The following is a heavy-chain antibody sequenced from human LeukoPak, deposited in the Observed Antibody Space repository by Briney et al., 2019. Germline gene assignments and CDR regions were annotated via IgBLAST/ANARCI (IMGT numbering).Heavy chain of an antibody. V-gene: IGHV4-39*02. J-gene: IGHJ4*02. CDR1: GGSISNSSYY. CDR3: VRDCSGGSCFSGPFEY. D-gene: IGHD2-15*01. Sequence: PSHTLSLTCTVSGGSISNSSYYWARIRQPPGNGLEWIGSIYYTGSSYYNPSLKSRVTVSVDTSRHHFSLKVRSVTAADTGVYYCVRDCSGGSCFSGPFEYWGQGTLVTVSS. CDR2: IYYTGSS.